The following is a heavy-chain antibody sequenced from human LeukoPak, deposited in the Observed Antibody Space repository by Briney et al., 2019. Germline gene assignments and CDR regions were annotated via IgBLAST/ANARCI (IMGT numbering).Heavy chain of an antibody. Sequence: GGSLRLSCAASGFTFDDYGMSWVRQAPGKGLEWVSGINWNGGSTGYADSVKGRFTISRDNAKNSLYLQMNSLRAEDTALYYCARGYCSGGSCYPPDYWGRGTLVTVSS. J-gene: IGHJ4*02. CDR1: GFTFDDYG. CDR3: ARGYCSGGSCYPPDY. D-gene: IGHD2-15*01. V-gene: IGHV3-20*04. CDR2: INWNGGST.